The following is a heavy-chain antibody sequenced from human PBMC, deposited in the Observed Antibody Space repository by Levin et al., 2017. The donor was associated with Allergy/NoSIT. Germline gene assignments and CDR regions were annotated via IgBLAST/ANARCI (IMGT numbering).Heavy chain of an antibody. CDR2: INHSGST. D-gene: IGHD3-10*01. CDR3: ARVGLLWFGRRARWFDP. V-gene: IGHV4-34*01. J-gene: IGHJ5*02. Sequence: SQTLSLTCAVYGGSFSGYYWSWIRQPPGKGLEWIGEINHSGSTNYNPSLKSRVTISVDTSKNQFSLKLSSVTAADTAVYYCARVGLLWFGRRARWFDPWGQGTLVTVSS. CDR1: GGSFSGYY.